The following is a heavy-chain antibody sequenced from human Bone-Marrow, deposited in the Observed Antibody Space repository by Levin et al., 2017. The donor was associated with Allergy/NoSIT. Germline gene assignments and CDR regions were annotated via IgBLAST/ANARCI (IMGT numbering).Heavy chain of an antibody. V-gene: IGHV4-39*07. D-gene: IGHD4-11*01. CDR3: ANFKTGTMFGY. CDR1: GGSISSSSYY. J-gene: IGHJ4*02. CDR2: INYGGST. Sequence: NPSETLSLTCTVSGGSISSSSYYWGWIRQPPGKGLEWIGTINYGGSTYYNPSLRSRITISVDTPENQFSLKLSSVTAADTAVYYCANFKTGTMFGYWGQGTLVTVSS.